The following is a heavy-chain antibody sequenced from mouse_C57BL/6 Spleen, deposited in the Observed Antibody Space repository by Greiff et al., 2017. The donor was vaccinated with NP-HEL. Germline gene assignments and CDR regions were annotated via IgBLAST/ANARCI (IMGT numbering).Heavy chain of an antibody. CDR1: GYTFTDYN. CDR3: ARDYDYDTGGLDY. D-gene: IGHD2-4*01. V-gene: IGHV1-22*01. Sequence: VQLQHSGPELVKPGASVKMSCKASGYTFTDYNMHWVKQSHGKSLEWIGYINPNNGGTSYNQKFKGKATLTVNKSSSTAYMELRSLTSEDSAVYYCARDYDYDTGGLDYWGQGTTLTVSS. J-gene: IGHJ2*01. CDR2: INPNNGGT.